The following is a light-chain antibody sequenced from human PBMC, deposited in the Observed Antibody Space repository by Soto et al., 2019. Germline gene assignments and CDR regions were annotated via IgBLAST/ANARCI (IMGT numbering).Light chain of an antibody. CDR2: SNN. Sequence: QSVLTQPPSASGTPGQRVTISCSGSSSNIGSNTVNWYQQLPGTAPKLLIYSNNQRPSGVPDRFSGSKSGTSASLAICGLRSEDEADYYCAAWDDSLTGPVYGGGTKLTVL. V-gene: IGLV1-44*01. CDR3: AAWDDSLTGPV. J-gene: IGLJ3*02. CDR1: SSNIGSNT.